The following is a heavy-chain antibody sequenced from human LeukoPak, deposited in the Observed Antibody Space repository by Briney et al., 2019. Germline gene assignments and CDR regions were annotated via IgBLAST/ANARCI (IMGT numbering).Heavy chain of an antibody. CDR3: ARSGSGSSWYYFDY. D-gene: IGHD1-26*01. V-gene: IGHV3-23*01. J-gene: IGHJ4*02. Sequence: PGGSLRLSCAASGFTFGSYAMSWVRQAPGKGLEWVSAISGSGVSTYYADSVKGRFTISRDNSKNTLYLQMNSLRAEDTAVYYCARSGSGSSWYYFDYWGQGTLVTVSS. CDR1: GFTFGSYA. CDR2: ISGSGVST.